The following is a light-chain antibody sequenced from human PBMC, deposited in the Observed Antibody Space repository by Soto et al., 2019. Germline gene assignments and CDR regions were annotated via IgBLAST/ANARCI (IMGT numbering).Light chain of an antibody. CDR3: HQYSDSPRT. V-gene: IGKV3-20*01. J-gene: IGKJ1*01. Sequence: DIVLTQSPGTLSLSPGERATLSCRASQSISSNSLAWYQQKAGQAPRLGIYGASSRASGIPDRFSGSGSGTDFSLSISRLEPEDFAVYFCHQYSDSPRTFGQGTKVEMK. CDR1: QSISSNS. CDR2: GAS.